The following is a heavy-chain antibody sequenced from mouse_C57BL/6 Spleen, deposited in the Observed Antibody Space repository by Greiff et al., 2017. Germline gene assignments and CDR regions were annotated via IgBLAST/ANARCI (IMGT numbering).Heavy chain of an antibody. CDR3: ARGDRKYLYYYAMDY. J-gene: IGHJ4*01. D-gene: IGHD5-1-1*01. V-gene: IGHV14-2*01. CDR1: GFNIKDYY. Sequence: VQLQQSGAELVKPGASVKLSCTASGFNIKDYYMHWVKQRTEQGLEWIGRIDPEDGETKYAPNFQGKATIKADTSSNTAYLQLSIQTSEDTAVYYCARGDRKYLYYYAMDYWGQGTSVTVSS. CDR2: IDPEDGET.